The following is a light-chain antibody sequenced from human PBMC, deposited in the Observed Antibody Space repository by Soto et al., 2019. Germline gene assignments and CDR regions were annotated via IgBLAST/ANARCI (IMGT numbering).Light chain of an antibody. CDR1: QSVSSN. CDR3: QQYNNWPGT. Sequence: DILMTQSPATLSLSPGGRATLSCRASQSVSSNLAWYQQKPGQAPRLLIQRASTRATGIPARFSGSGSGTEFPLTISSMQSEDFAVYLYQQYNNWPGTFGQGTKVEIK. J-gene: IGKJ1*01. V-gene: IGKV3-15*01. CDR2: RAS.